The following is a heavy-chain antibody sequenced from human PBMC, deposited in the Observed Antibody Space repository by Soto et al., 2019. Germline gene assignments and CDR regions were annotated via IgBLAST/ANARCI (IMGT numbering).Heavy chain of an antibody. V-gene: IGHV1-8*01. CDR3: ARAGIGLGYCSGGSCYFDAFDI. J-gene: IGHJ3*02. D-gene: IGHD2-15*01. CDR1: GYTFTSYD. CDR2: MNPNSGNT. Sequence: ASVKVSCKASGYTFTSYDINWVRQATGQGLEWMGWMNPNSGNTGYAQKFQGRVTMTRNTSISTAYMELSSLRSEDTAVYYCARAGIGLGYCSGGSCYFDAFDIWGQGTMVTVS.